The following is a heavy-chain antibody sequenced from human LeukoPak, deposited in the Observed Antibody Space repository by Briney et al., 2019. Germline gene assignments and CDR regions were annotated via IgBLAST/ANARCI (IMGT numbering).Heavy chain of an antibody. Sequence: PGGSLRLSCAASGLTFSSYDMHGARQAPGKGLEGVAVISYDGSNKYYAHSVKGRFTISRDNSKNTLYLQMNSLRAEDTAVYYCAKGGLVGAGYYYGMDVWGQGTTVTVSS. CDR1: GLTFSSYD. J-gene: IGHJ6*02. CDR3: AKGGLVGAGYYYGMDV. V-gene: IGHV3-30*18. CDR2: ISYDGSNK. D-gene: IGHD3-10*01.